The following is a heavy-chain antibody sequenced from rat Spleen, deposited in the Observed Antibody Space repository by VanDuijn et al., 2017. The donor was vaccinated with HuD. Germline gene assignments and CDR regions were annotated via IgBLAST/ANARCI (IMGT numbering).Heavy chain of an antibody. Sequence: EVQLVESGGGLVQPGRSLKLSCAASGRTFSNYYMAWVRQAPTKGLEWVAAISPSGDSTYYRDSVKGRFTVSRDNAQNTLYLQMDSLRSEDTATYYCARHDYDGYYPDYWGQGVLVTVSS. CDR2: ISPSGDST. J-gene: IGHJ2*01. V-gene: IGHV5-25*01. D-gene: IGHD1-12*03. CDR1: GRTFSNYY. CDR3: ARHDYDGYYPDY.